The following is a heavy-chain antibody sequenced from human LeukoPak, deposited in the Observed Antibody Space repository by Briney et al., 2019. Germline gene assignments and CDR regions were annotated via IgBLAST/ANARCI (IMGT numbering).Heavy chain of an antibody. CDR3: GRSGSSSWFDAFDI. J-gene: IGHJ3*02. V-gene: IGHV3-7*03. CDR1: GFTFSNAW. D-gene: IGHD6-13*01. Sequence: GGSLRLSCAASGFTFSNAWMNWVRQAPGKGLEWVANIKQDGSEKYYVDSVKGRFTISRDNAKNSLYLQMNSLRAEDTAVYYCGRSGSSSWFDAFDIWGQGTMVTVSS. CDR2: IKQDGSEK.